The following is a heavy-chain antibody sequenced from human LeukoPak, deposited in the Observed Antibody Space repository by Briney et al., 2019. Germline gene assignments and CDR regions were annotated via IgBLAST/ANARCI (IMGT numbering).Heavy chain of an antibody. D-gene: IGHD3-22*01. CDR1: GGSISSYY. CDR2: IYYSGST. V-gene: IGHV4-59*01. J-gene: IGHJ4*02. CDR3: ARGAHYFESSGYLMPLIY. Sequence: PSETLSLTCTVSGGSISSYYWSWIRQPPGKGLEWIGYIYYSGSTNYNPSLKSRVTITVDTSKNQFSLKMSSVTAADTAVYYCARGAHYFESSGYLMPLIYWGQGTLVTVFS.